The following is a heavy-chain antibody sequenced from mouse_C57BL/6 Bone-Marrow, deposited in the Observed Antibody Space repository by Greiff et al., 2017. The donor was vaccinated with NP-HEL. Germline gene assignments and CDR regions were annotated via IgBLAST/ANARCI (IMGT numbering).Heavy chain of an antibody. D-gene: IGHD1-1*01. V-gene: IGHV1-72*01. Sequence: VKLQQPGADLVKPGASVKLSCKASGYTFTSYWMHWVKQRPGRGLEGIGRIDPNSGGTKFNEKFKTKATLTVDKPSSTAYMQLSSLTSEDSAVYYCARYYYGSRGWYFDVWGTGTTVTVSS. J-gene: IGHJ1*03. CDR1: GYTFTSYW. CDR2: IDPNSGGT. CDR3: ARYYYGSRGWYFDV.